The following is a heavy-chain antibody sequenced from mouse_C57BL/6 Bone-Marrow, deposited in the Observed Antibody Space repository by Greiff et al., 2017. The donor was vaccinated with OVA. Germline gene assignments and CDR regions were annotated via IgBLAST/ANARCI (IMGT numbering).Heavy chain of an antibody. Sequence: EVQLMESGAELVRPGASVKLSCTASGFNIKDDYMHWVKQRPEQGLEWIGWIDPENGDTEYASKFQGKATITADTSSNTAYLQLSSLTSEDTAVYYCTRGVYYSNSGAMDYWGQGTSVTVSS. J-gene: IGHJ4*01. CDR2: IDPENGDT. CDR1: GFNIKDDY. CDR3: TRGVYYSNSGAMDY. D-gene: IGHD2-5*01. V-gene: IGHV14-4*01.